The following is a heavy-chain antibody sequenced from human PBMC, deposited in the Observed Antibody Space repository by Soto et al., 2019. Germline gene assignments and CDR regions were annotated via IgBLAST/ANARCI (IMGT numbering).Heavy chain of an antibody. D-gene: IGHD3-3*01. CDR3: ARDISRYYDFWSGQKAPGYYYGMDV. V-gene: IGHV3-30-3*01. CDR2: ISYDGSNK. Sequence: PGGSLRLSCAASGFTFSSYAMHWVRQAPGKGLEWVAVISYDGSNKYYADSVKGRFTISRDNSKNTLYLQMNSLRAEDTAVYYCARDISRYYDFWSGQKAPGYYYGMDVWGQGTTVTVSS. J-gene: IGHJ6*02. CDR1: GFTFSSYA.